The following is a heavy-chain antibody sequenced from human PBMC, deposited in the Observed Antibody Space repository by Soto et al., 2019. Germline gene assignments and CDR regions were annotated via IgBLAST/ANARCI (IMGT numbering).Heavy chain of an antibody. CDR1: GYTFTSYG. V-gene: IGHV1-18*01. Sequence: SSVKVSCKASGYTFTSYGISWVRQAPVQGLEWMGWISAYNANTNYAQKLQGRVTMTTDTSRSTAYMELRSLRSDDTAVYYCARDQLDYDFWSGHSVPNWFDTWGQGPLVTVPQ. J-gene: IGHJ5*02. D-gene: IGHD3-3*01. CDR2: ISAYNANT. CDR3: ARDQLDYDFWSGHSVPNWFDT.